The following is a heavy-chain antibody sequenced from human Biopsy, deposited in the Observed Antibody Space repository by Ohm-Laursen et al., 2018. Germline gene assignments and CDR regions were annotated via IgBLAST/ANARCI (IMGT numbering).Heavy chain of an antibody. Sequence: SETLSLTCTVSGGSISGSSWSWIRQAPGRGLEWVGYISYSGSTSNNPSLKSRITISVDTSKNQISLKVTSVTAADTAVYYCAKHGSGWTGDDALHIWGQGTTVIVSS. CDR3: AKHGSGWTGDDALHI. V-gene: IGHV4-59*08. J-gene: IGHJ6*02. CDR1: GGSISGSS. D-gene: IGHD6-19*01. CDR2: ISYSGST.